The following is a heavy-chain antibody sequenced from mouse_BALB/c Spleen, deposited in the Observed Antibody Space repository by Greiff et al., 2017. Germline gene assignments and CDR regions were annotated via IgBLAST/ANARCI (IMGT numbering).Heavy chain of an antibody. CDR2: IWSGGST. CDR3: ARMYGRDYYAMDY. V-gene: IGHV2-2*02. D-gene: IGHD2-10*02. Sequence: QVQLQQSGPGLVQPSQSLSITCTVSGFSLTSYGVHWVRQSPGKGLEWLGVIWSGGSTDYNAAFISRLSISKDNSKSQVFFKMNSLQANDTAIYYCARMYGRDYYAMDYWGQGTSVTVSS. CDR1: GFSLTSYG. J-gene: IGHJ4*01.